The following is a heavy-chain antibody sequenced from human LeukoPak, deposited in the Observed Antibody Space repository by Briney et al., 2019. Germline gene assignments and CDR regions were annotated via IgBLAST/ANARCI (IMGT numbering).Heavy chain of an antibody. CDR2: ISGSGGST. J-gene: IGHJ4*02. V-gene: IGHV3-23*01. CDR1: GFTFSSYA. Sequence: GGSLRLSCAASGFTFSSYAVSWVRQAPGKGLEWVSAISGSGGSTYYADSVKGRFTISRDNSKNTLYLQMNNLRAEDTAVYYCAKDLAWGLDYWGQGTPVTVSS. CDR3: AKDLAWGLDY. D-gene: IGHD7-27*01.